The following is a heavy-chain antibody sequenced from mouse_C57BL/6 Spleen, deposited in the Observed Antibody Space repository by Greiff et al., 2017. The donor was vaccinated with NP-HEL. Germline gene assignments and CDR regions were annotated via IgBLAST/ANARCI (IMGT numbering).Heavy chain of an antibody. CDR3: ATMVTPFDY. Sequence: QVQLKQPGAELVKPGASVKMSCKASGYTFTSYWITWVKQRPGQGLEWIGDIYPGSGSTNYNEKFKSKATLTVDTSSSTAYMQLSSLTSEDAAVYYCATMVTPFDYWGQGTTLTVSS. CDR2: IYPGSGST. CDR1: GYTFTSYW. J-gene: IGHJ2*01. D-gene: IGHD2-2*01. V-gene: IGHV1-55*01.